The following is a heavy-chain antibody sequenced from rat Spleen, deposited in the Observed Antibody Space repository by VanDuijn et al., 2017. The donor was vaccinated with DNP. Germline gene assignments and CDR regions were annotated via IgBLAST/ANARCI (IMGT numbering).Heavy chain of an antibody. CDR1: GFTFSNYD. D-gene: IGHD1-1*01. Sequence: EVHLVESGGGLVQPGRSLKLSCAASGFTFSNYDMAWVRQAPTKGLEWVASISTSGGSTYYRDSVKGRFTVSRDNAKSTLYLQMDSLRSEDTATYYCARIIITVVTGDYWGQGVMVTVSS. CDR2: ISTSGGST. V-gene: IGHV5-25*01. J-gene: IGHJ2*01. CDR3: ARIIITVVTGDY.